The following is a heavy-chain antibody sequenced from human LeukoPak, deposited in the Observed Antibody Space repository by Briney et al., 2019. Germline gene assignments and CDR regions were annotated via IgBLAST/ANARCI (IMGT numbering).Heavy chain of an antibody. V-gene: IGHV4-34*01. CDR3: ARGNRPYFDY. D-gene: IGHD1-14*01. CDR1: GGSFSGYY. CDR2: INHSGST. J-gene: IGHJ4*02. Sequence: SGTLSLTCAVYGGSFSGYYWSWIRQPPGKGLEWIGEINHSGSTNYNPSLKSRVTISVDTSKNQFSLKLSSVTAADTAVYYCARGNRPYFDYWGEGTLVTVSS.